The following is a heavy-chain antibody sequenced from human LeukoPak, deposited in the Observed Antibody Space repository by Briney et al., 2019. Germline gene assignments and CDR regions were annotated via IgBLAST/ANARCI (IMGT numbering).Heavy chain of an antibody. V-gene: IGHV3-30-3*01. CDR1: GFTFSSYA. D-gene: IGHD5-18*01. CDR2: ISYDGSNK. J-gene: IGHJ5*02. Sequence: PGGSLRLSCAASGFTFSSYAMHWVRQAPGKGLEWVAVISYDGSNKYYADSVKGRFTISRDNSKNSLYLQMNSLRAEDTAVYYCARDFSDTDWFDPWGQGTLVTVSS. CDR3: ARDFSDTDWFDP.